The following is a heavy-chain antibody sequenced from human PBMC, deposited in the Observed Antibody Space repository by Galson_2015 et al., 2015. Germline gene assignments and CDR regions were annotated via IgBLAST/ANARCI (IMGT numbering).Heavy chain of an antibody. CDR3: AHRRRGSGWYRGAFHPWYFDL. CDR1: GFSLSTSGVG. V-gene: IGHV2-5*02. CDR2: IYWDDDK. D-gene: IGHD6-19*01. J-gene: IGHJ2*01. Sequence: PALVKPTQTLTLTCTFSGFSLSTSGVGVGWIRQPPGKALEWLVLIYWDDDKSHSPSLKSRLTITKDNSKNQVVLTMTNMDPVDTATYYWAHRRRGSGWYRGAFHPWYFDLWGRGTLVTVSS.